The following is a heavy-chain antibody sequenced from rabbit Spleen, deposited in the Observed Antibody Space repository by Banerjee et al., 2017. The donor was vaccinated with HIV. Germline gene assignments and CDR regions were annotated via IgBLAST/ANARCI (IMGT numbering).Heavy chain of an antibody. CDR3: ARLGHADYPYAYGLKL. J-gene: IGHJ4*01. V-gene: IGHV1S45*01. Sequence: QEQLVESGGGLVQPDGSLTLTCTASGFSFSGSHYMCWVRQAPGKGLEWIACIYAGSSGTTYYASWAKGRFTISKASSTTVTLQMTSLTAADTATYFCARLGHADYPYAYGLKLWGPGTLVTVS. CDR2: IYAGSSGTT. D-gene: IGHD6-1*01. CDR1: GFSFSGSHY.